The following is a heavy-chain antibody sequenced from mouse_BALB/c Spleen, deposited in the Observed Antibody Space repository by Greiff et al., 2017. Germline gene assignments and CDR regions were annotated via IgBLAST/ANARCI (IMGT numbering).Heavy chain of an antibody. CDR1: GFNIKDYY. Sequence: EVQLQQSGAELVRSGASVKLSCTASGFNIKDYYMHWVKQRPEQGLEWIGWIDPENGDTEYAPKFQGKATMTADTSSNTAYLQLSSLTSEDTAVYYCNAYYAPYYYAMDYWGQGTSVTVSS. D-gene: IGHD1-1*01. V-gene: IGHV14-4*02. CDR3: NAYYAPYYYAMDY. CDR2: IDPENGDT. J-gene: IGHJ4*01.